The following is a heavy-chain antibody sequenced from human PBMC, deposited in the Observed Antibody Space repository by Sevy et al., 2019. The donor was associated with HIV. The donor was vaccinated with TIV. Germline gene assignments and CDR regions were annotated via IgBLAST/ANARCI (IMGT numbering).Heavy chain of an antibody. CDR3: AKHYIHDIADGWYFDL. D-gene: IGHD6-13*01. CDR1: GFTFNNYA. J-gene: IGHJ2*01. V-gene: IGHV3-23*01. CDR2: ISGGGGGP. Sequence: GGSLRLSCAASGFTFNNYAMSWVRQAPGKGLEGKGLEWVSTISGGGGGPYYADSVRGRFTISGDNSKNTLYLQVNSLRVEDTAVYYCAKHYIHDIADGWYFDLWGRGTLVTVSS.